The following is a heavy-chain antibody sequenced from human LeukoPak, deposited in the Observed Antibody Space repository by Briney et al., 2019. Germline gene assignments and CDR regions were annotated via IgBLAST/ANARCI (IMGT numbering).Heavy chain of an antibody. Sequence: PGRSLRLSCAASGFTFSSYAMHWVRQAPGKGLEWVAVISYDGSNKYYADSVKGRFTISRDNSKNTLYLQMNSLRAEDTAVYYCARGGMWEPRPNHSYFDLWGRGTLVTVSS. D-gene: IGHD1-26*01. V-gene: IGHV3-30-3*01. CDR1: GFTFSSYA. J-gene: IGHJ2*01. CDR2: ISYDGSNK. CDR3: ARGGMWEPRPNHSYFDL.